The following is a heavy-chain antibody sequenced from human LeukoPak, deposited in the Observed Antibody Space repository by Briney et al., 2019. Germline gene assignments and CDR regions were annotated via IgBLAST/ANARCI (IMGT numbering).Heavy chain of an antibody. CDR3: ARDGAVAGTAYPEY. CDR2: INPNSGGT. J-gene: IGHJ4*02. V-gene: IGHV1-2*02. Sequence: ASVKVSCKASGHTFTGYYIHWVRQAPGQGLEWMGWINPNSGGTKYAQKFQGRVTMTRDTSISTAYMELSSLTSDDTALYYCARDGAVAGTAYPEYWGQGTLVTVSS. CDR1: GHTFTGYY. D-gene: IGHD6-19*01.